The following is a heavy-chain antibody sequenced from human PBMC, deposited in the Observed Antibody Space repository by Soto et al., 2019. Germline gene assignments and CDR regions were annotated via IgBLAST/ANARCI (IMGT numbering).Heavy chain of an antibody. D-gene: IGHD6-19*01. CDR3: ARDGLSVAGKTYYYYGMDV. CDR2: ISSSSSYI. Sequence: PGGSLRLSCAASGFTFRSYSMNRVRQAPGKGLEWVSSISSSSSYIYYADSVKGRFTISRDNAKNSLYLQMNSLRAEDTAVYYCARDGLSVAGKTYYYYGMDVWGQGTTVTVSS. CDR1: GFTFRSYS. V-gene: IGHV3-21*01. J-gene: IGHJ6*02.